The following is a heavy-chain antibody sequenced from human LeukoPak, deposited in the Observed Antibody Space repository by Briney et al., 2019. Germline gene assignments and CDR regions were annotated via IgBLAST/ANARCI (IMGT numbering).Heavy chain of an antibody. V-gene: IGHV3-30*18. CDR3: AKSYSNYEWYFDY. D-gene: IGHD4-11*01. CDR1: GFTFSSYG. J-gene: IGHJ4*02. CDR2: ISYDGSNK. Sequence: PGRSLRLSCAASGFTFSSYGMHWVRQAPGKRLEWVAVISYDGSNKYYADSVKGRFTISRDNSKNTLYLQMNSLRAEDTAVYYCAKSYSNYEWYFDYWGQGTLVTVSS.